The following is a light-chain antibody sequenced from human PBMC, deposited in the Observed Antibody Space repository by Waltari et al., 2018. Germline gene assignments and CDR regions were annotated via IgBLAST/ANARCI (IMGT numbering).Light chain of an antibody. CDR3: CSFAGTYTWV. CDR1: TSDVGGYNY. CDR2: HVT. J-gene: IGLJ3*02. V-gene: IGLV2-11*01. Sequence: SALTPPRPVSGSAGQSVTISCTGTTSDVGGYNYVSWYQHHPGKAPKLMIFHVTQRPSGVPDRFSGSKSANTASLTISGLQAEDEADYYCCSFAGTYTWVFGGGTKVTVL.